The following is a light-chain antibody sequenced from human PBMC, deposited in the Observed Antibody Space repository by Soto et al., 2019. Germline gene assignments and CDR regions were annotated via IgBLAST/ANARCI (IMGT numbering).Light chain of an antibody. V-gene: IGKV3-15*01. CDR2: GAS. CDR1: QSVSSN. Sequence: EIGMTQSPATLSVPPGERATLSCRASQSVSSNLAWYQQKPGQAPRLLIYGASTRATGIPARFSGSGSGTEFTLTISSLQSEDFAVYYCQQYNNWPPTWTFGQGTKVEIK. J-gene: IGKJ1*01. CDR3: QQYNNWPPTWT.